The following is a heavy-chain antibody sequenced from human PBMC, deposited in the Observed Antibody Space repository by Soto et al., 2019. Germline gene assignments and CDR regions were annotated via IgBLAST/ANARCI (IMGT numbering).Heavy chain of an antibody. Sequence: QVQLVQSGAEVKKPGASVKVSCKASGYTFTSYGISWVRQAPGQGLEWMGWISAYNGNTNYAQKLEGRGTITADTSTSRAYMELRSLRSDDTAVYYCARHIVVVTPLDPWGQGTLVTVSS. CDR2: ISAYNGNT. D-gene: IGHD2-21*02. CDR1: GYTFTSYG. J-gene: IGHJ5*02. CDR3: ARHIVVVTPLDP. V-gene: IGHV1-18*01.